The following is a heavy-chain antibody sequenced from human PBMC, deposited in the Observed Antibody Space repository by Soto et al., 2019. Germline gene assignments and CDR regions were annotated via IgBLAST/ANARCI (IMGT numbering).Heavy chain of an antibody. J-gene: IGHJ6*02. CDR3: AKGRSYYYYYGVDV. V-gene: IGHV3-53*01. CDR2: IYSDGTT. Sequence: GGSLRLSCEASGFTVSSSYMSWVRQAPGKGLEWVSLIYSDGTTYYADSVKGRFTISRHNSKNTLYLQMNSLRAEDTALYYCAKGRSYYYYYGVDVWGQGTTVTVSS. CDR1: GFTVSSSY.